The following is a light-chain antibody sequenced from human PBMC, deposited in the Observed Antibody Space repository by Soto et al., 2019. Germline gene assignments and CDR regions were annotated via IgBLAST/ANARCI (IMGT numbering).Light chain of an antibody. V-gene: IGLV2-14*01. Sequence: QSVLTQPASVSASPGQSITISCTGTTSDVGGYNYVSWYQQHPGKAPKLMIYDVSNRPSGVSNRFSGSKSGNTASLTISGLQAEDEADYYCSSYTSSSTRVIGGGTKVTVL. J-gene: IGLJ2*01. CDR2: DVS. CDR3: SSYTSSSTRV. CDR1: TSDVGGYNY.